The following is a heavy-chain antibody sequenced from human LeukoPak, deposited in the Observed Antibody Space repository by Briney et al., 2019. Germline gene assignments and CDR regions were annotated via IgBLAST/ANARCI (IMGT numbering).Heavy chain of an antibody. CDR3: GSTIAYYYDSSGPQTVVFDY. CDR1: GGSLSGYY. D-gene: IGHD3-22*01. V-gene: IGHV4-34*01. Sequence: SETLSLTCTVSGGSLSGYYWSWIRAPPGEGVECIGEINHSGSTNYNPSLKSRVTISVDTSKNQFSLKLSSVTGADTAVYYCGSTIAYYYDSSGPQTVVFDYWGRRTLVRVSS. CDR2: INHSGST. J-gene: IGHJ4*02.